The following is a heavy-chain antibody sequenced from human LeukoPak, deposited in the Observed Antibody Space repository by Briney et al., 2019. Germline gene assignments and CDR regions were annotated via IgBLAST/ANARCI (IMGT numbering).Heavy chain of an antibody. V-gene: IGHV3-23*01. J-gene: IGHJ4*02. CDR1: GFTFSSYA. Sequence: PGGSLRLSCEASGFTFSSYAMSWVRQAPGQGLEWVSAISGSGGSTYYADSVKGRFTIPRDNSKNTLYLQMNSLRAEDTAVYYCAKATFHDFLFAYFDYWGQGTLVTASS. CDR3: AKATFHDFLFAYFDY. CDR2: ISGSGGST. D-gene: IGHD3-3*01.